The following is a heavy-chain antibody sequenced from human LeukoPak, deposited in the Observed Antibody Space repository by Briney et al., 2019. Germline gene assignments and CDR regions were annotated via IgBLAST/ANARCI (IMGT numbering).Heavy chain of an antibody. Sequence: SSVKVSCKPSVCTFSSYAISWVRQVPGQGLEWMRGVIPIFVTPNYAQRFQVSVAITADESTSTAEMELRSLKSEDTAVYYCARDGVGATKRGAFDYWGQGTLVTVSS. J-gene: IGHJ4*02. D-gene: IGHD1-26*01. V-gene: IGHV1-69*13. CDR3: ARDGVGATKRGAFDY. CDR1: VCTFSSYA. CDR2: VIPIFVTP.